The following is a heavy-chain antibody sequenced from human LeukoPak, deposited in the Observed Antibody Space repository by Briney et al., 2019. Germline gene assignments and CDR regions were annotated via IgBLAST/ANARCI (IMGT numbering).Heavy chain of an antibody. CDR2: IYYSGST. V-gene: IGHV4-59*01. J-gene: IGHJ4*02. CDR3: ARGPLIDY. Sequence: SETLSLTCSVSGGSISSYYWSWIRQPPGKGLEWIGYIYYSGSTDYNPSLKSRVTISVDTSKNQFSLRLSSVTAADTAVYYCARGPLIDYWGQGTLVTVSS. CDR1: GGSISSYY.